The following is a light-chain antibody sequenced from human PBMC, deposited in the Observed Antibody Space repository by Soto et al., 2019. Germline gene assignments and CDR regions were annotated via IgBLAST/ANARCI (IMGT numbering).Light chain of an antibody. CDR3: MQALQTPPT. CDR2: LGS. V-gene: IGKV2-28*01. J-gene: IGKJ5*01. Sequence: DIVMTQSPLSLPVTPGEPASISCRSSQSLLHSNGYNYLDWFLQKPGQSPQLLIFLGSNRASGVPDMFSGSGSGTDFTLTISRVEADDVGVYYCMQALQTPPTFGQGKRLEIK. CDR1: QSLLHSNGYNY.